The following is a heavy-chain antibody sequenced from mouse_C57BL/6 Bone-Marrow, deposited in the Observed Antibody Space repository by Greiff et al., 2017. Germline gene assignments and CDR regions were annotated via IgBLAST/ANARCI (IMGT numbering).Heavy chain of an antibody. V-gene: IGHV3-6*01. Sequence: EVKLMESGPGLVKPSQSLSLTCSVTGYSITSGYYWNWIRQFPGNKLEWVGYISYDGSNNYNPSLKNRISITRDTSKNQFFLKLNSVTTEDTATYYGARDGYYVWFAYWGQGTLVTVSA. D-gene: IGHD2-3*01. CDR3: ARDGYYVWFAY. CDR2: ISYDGSN. J-gene: IGHJ3*01. CDR1: GYSITSGYY.